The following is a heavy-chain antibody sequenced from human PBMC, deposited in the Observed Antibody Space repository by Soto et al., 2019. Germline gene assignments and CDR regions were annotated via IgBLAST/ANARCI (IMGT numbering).Heavy chain of an antibody. CDR3: ARDLCSGGSCYSLFLDV. V-gene: IGHV1-2*04. CDR1: GYTFTGYY. J-gene: IGHJ6*04. D-gene: IGHD2-15*01. Sequence: QVQLVKSGAEVKKPGASVKVSCKASGYTFTGYYMHWVRHAPGQGLEWMGWINPNSGGTNYAQKFQGWVTMTRETAISTAYMELSRLRSDDTDVYYCARDLCSGGSCYSLFLDVTGKGTTVKVSS. CDR2: INPNSGGT.